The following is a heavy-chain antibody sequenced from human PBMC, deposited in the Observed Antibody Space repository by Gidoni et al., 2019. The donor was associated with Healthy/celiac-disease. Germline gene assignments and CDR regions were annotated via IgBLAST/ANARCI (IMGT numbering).Heavy chain of an antibody. D-gene: IGHD4-17*01. CDR2: INPNSGGT. J-gene: IGHJ6*02. CDR1: GYPFTGYY. Sequence: QVQLVQSGAEVKKTGASVKVSCKASGYPFTGYYMHWVRQAPGQGLEWMGWINPNSGGTNYAQKFQGWVTMTRDPSISTAYMELSRLSSYDTALYYCARGQSYGALYYYGMDVWVQGTTVTVSS. CDR3: ARGQSYGALYYYGMDV. V-gene: IGHV1-2*04.